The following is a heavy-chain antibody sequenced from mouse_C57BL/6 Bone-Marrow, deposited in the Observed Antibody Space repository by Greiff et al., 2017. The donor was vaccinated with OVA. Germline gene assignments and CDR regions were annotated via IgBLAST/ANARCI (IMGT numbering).Heavy chain of an antibody. V-gene: IGHV1-54*01. D-gene: IGHD1-1*01. CDR1: GYAFTNYL. J-gene: IGHJ2*01. CDR2: INPGSGGT. Sequence: QVQLQQSGAELVRPGTSVKVSCKASGYAFTNYLIEWVRQRPGQGLEWVGVINPGSGGTNYNEKFKGKATLTADKSSSTAYMQLSSLTSEDSAVYFCARSYGSKYWGQGTTLTVSS. CDR3: ARSYGSKY.